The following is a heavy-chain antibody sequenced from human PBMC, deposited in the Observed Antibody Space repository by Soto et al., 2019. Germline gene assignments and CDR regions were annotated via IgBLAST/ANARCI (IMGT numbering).Heavy chain of an antibody. V-gene: IGHV1-24*01. CDR2: FDPEDGET. D-gene: IGHD3-3*01. J-gene: IGHJ5*02. CDR1: GYTLTELS. CDR3: ATSITIFGVATGSWFDP. Sequence: ASVKVSCKVSGYTLTELSMHWVRQAPGKGLEWMGGFDPEDGETIYAQKFQGRVTMTEDTSTDTAYMELSSLRSEDTAVYYCATSITIFGVATGSWFDPWGQGTLVTVSS.